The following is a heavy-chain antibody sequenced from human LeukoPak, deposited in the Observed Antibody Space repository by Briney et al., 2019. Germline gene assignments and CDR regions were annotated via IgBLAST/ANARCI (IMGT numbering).Heavy chain of an antibody. V-gene: IGHV4-4*07. Sequence: KPSETLSLTCAVYGGSFSGYYWSWIRQPAGKGLEWIGRIYTSGSTNYNPSLKSRVTMSVDTSKNQFSLKLSSVTAADTAVYYCARDLGWFGEVPYYFDYWGQGTLVTVSS. CDR3: ARDLGWFGEVPYYFDY. D-gene: IGHD3-10*01. CDR1: GGSFSGYY. CDR2: IYTSGST. J-gene: IGHJ4*02.